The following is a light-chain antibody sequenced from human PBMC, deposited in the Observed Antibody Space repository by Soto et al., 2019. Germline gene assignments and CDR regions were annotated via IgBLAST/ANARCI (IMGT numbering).Light chain of an antibody. Sequence: EIVLTQSPDTLSLSPGERATLSCRASQTANNNYVAWYQQPPGQAPRLLNFRASNKATGISDRFSGSASGTEFILTISGLEPDDSGIYHCHQHGCSPETFGQGTKVDIK. CDR2: RAS. CDR3: HQHGCSPET. J-gene: IGKJ1*01. CDR1: QTANNNY. V-gene: IGKV3-20*01.